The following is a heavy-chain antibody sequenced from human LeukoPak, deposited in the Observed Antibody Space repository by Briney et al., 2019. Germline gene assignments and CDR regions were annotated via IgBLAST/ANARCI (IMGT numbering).Heavy chain of an antibody. CDR3: ASPGVVITRSFDY. Sequence: PGGSLRLSCAASRFTVSTNYMSWIRQPPGKGLEWIGSIYYSGSTYYNPSLKSRVTISVDTSKNQFSLKLSSVTAADTAVYYCASPGVVITRSFDYWGQGTLVTVSS. CDR2: IYYSGST. J-gene: IGHJ4*02. V-gene: IGHV4-39*01. D-gene: IGHD3-22*01. CDR1: RFTVSTNY.